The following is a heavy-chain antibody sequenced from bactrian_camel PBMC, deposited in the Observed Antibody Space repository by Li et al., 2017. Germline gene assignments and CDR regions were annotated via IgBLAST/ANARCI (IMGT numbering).Heavy chain of an antibody. CDR3: AAGGASSGCNTGLRPQFYNY. D-gene: IGHD3*01. V-gene: IGHV3S53*01. Sequence: QVQLVESGGGSVQAGGSLRLSCEISGYMYRGYCVGWFRQAPGKEREGVAVLNNAGTIMYAPSVKGRFTVSLDDAEKTVYLQMNELKPEDTAMYYCAAGGASSGCNTGLRPQFYNYWCQGTQVTVS. CDR2: LNNAGTI. CDR1: GYMYRGYC. J-gene: IGHJ4*01.